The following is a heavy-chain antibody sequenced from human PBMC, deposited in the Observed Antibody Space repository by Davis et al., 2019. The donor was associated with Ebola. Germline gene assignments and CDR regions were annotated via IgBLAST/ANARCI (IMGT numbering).Heavy chain of an antibody. J-gene: IGHJ6*02. D-gene: IGHD3-16*01. CDR2: ITPDGGNK. CDR3: AKVGDMDV. CDR1: GFAFTTYG. Sequence: PGGSLRLSCVASGFAFTTYGMHWVRQAAGKGLEWVAIITPDGGNKYYGDSVKGRFTVSRDNSKNTLYLHLNSLRVEDTAAYYCAKVGDMDVWGQGTTVTVS. V-gene: IGHV3-30*18.